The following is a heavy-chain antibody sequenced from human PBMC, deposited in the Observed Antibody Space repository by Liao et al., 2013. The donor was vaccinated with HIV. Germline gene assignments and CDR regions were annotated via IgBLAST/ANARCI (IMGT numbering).Heavy chain of an antibody. CDR2: IYTSGST. CDR1: GGSISSGSYY. V-gene: IGHV4-61*02. CDR3: ARDSSGWPYYFYYMDV. D-gene: IGHD6-19*01. J-gene: IGHJ6*03. Sequence: QVQLQESGPGLVKPSQTLSLTCTVSGGSISSGSYYWSWIRQPAGKGLEWIGRIYTSGSTNYNPSLKSRVTISVDTSKNQFSLKLSSVTAADTAVYYCARDSSGWPYYFYYMDVWGKGTTVTVS.